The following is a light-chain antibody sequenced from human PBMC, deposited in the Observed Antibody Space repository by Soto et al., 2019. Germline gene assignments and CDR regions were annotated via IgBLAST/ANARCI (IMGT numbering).Light chain of an antibody. Sequence: DLQMTQSPSSLSASVGDRVSITCRASQNTNKYLNWYQQKPGKPPNLLINAASTWQSGVPSRFSVRGSGTECALTIGSLKPEDFATCYCQQSYSTLGLPFGGGTKVEVK. V-gene: IGKV1-39*01. CDR3: QQSYSTLGLP. J-gene: IGKJ4*01. CDR2: AAS. CDR1: QNTNKY.